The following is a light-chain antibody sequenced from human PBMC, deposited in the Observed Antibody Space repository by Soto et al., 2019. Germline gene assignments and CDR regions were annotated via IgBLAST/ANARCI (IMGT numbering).Light chain of an antibody. J-gene: IGLJ2*01. Sequence: QPVLTQPASVSGSPGQSITISCTGTSSDIGADDFVSWYQHHPDKTPQLIIFEVTYRPTGISHRFSASKSGNTASLTISGLEAEDEAFYYCSSYRRTTFPHVVFGGGTKLTVL. CDR1: SSDIGADDF. CDR3: SSYRRTTFPHVV. CDR2: EVT. V-gene: IGLV2-14*01.